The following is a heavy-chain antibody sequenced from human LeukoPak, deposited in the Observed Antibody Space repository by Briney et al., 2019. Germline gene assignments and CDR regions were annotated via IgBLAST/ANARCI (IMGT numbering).Heavy chain of an antibody. J-gene: IGHJ6*03. Sequence: SETLSLTCTVSGGSISSGSYYWSWIRQPAGKGLEWIGRIYTSGSTNYNPSLKSRVTTSVDTSKNQFSLKLSSVTAADTAVYYCARSYGSGSYPPASPRVYYYMDVWGKGTTVTVS. CDR2: IYTSGST. D-gene: IGHD3-10*01. CDR1: GGSISSGSYY. CDR3: ARSYGSGSYPPASPRVYYYMDV. V-gene: IGHV4-61*02.